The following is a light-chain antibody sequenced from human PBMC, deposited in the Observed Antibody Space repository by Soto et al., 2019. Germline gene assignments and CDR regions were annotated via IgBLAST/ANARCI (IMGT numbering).Light chain of an antibody. V-gene: IGKV3-11*01. J-gene: IGKJ5*01. CDR2: GAF. CDR3: QQRNIWPPVT. CDR1: PSVTNY. Sequence: VLTQSPATLSLSPGEIAPISCRASPSVTNYLAWYQQKPGQTPRLLIYGAFNRATGIPARFSGSGSGTDFTLTISSLEPEDFAVYDCQQRNIWPPVTFGQGTRLEIK.